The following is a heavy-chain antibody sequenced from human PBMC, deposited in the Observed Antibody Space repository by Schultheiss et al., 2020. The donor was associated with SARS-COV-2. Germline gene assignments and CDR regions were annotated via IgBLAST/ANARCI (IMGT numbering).Heavy chain of an antibody. V-gene: IGHV1-3*03. CDR3: ARGPRSSGWYYFDY. D-gene: IGHD6-19*01. CDR1: GYTFTSYA. Sequence: ASVKVSCKASGYTFTSYAMHWVRQAPGQRLEWMGWINAGNGNTKYSQEFQGRVTITRDTSASTAYMELSSLRSEDTAVYYCARGPRSSGWYYFDYWGQGTLVTVAS. CDR2: INAGNGNT. J-gene: IGHJ4*02.